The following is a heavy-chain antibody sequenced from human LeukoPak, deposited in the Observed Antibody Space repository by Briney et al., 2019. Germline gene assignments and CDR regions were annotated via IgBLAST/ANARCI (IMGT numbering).Heavy chain of an antibody. Sequence: SQTLSLTCAISGDSVSSNSAAWNWIRQSPSRGLEWLGRTYYRSKWYNDYAVSVKSRITINPDTSKNQFSLQLNSVTPEDTAVYYCARDTVYLLQGNSWSETDAFDIWGQGTMVTVSS. CDR3: ARDTVYLLQGNSWSETDAFDI. J-gene: IGHJ3*02. D-gene: IGHD6-13*01. V-gene: IGHV6-1*01. CDR1: GDSVSSNSAA. CDR2: TYYRSKWYN.